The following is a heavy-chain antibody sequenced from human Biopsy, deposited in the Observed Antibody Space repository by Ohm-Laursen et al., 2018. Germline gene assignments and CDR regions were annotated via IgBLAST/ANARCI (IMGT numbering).Heavy chain of an antibody. CDR3: ARGGVDSAMVEN. CDR2: INPNSGGT. CDR1: GGTFSSYV. V-gene: IGHV1-2*02. D-gene: IGHD5-18*01. J-gene: IGHJ4*02. Sequence: ASVKVSCKASGGTFSSYVISWVRQAPGQGLEWMGWINPNSGGTNYAQKFQGRVTMTRDTSISTAYMELSRLRSDDTAVYYCARGGVDSAMVENWGQGTLVTVSS.